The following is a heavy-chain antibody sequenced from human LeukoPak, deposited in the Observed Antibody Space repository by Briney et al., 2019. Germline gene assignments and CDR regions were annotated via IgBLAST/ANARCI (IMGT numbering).Heavy chain of an antibody. D-gene: IGHD3-3*01. CDR3: ARSTDFWSGFDY. CDR2: IIPIFGTA. J-gene: IGHJ4*02. Sequence: SVKVSCKASGGTFSSYAISWVRQAPGQGLEWMGGIIPIFGTANYAQKFQGRVTITTDESTSTAYMELSSLRSEDTAVYYCARSTDFWSGFDYWGQGTLVTVSS. CDR1: GGTFSSYA. V-gene: IGHV1-69*05.